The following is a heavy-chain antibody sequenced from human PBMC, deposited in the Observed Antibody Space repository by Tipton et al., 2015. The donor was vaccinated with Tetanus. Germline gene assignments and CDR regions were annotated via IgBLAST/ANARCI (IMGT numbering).Heavy chain of an antibody. CDR3: ARSFRPRRITMVRGALGYFDY. Sequence: TLSLTCTVSGGPISSDDYYWSWIRQPPGKGLEWIGYIYYSGGTYYNPSLKSRLTISVDTSKSQFSLKLSSVTAADTAVYYCARSFRPRRITMVRGALGYFDYWGQGTLVTVSS. D-gene: IGHD3-10*01. J-gene: IGHJ4*02. CDR2: IYYSGGT. CDR1: GGPISSDDYY. V-gene: IGHV4-30-4*01.